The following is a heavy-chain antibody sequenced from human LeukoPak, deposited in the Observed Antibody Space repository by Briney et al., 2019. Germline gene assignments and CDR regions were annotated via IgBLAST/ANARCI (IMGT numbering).Heavy chain of an antibody. V-gene: IGHV3-23*01. CDR1: GFTFSSYA. CDR2: ISGSGGST. CDR3: AKDLGATDAFDI. D-gene: IGHD1-26*01. J-gene: IGHJ3*02. Sequence: GGSLRLPCAASGFTFSSYAMSWVRQAPGKGLEWVSAISGSGGSTYYADSVKGRFTISRDNSKNTLYLQMNSLRAEDTAVYYCAKDLGATDAFDIWGQGTMVTVSS.